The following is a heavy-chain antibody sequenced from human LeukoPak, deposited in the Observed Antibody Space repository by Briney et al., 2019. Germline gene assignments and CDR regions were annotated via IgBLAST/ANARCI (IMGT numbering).Heavy chain of an antibody. Sequence: SETLSLTCAVYGGSFSGYYWSWIRQPPGKGLKWIGEINHSGSTNYNPSLKSRVTISADTSKSQFSLKLSSVTAADTAVYYCARGKARYYYYYMDVWGKGTTVTVSS. CDR1: GGSFSGYY. V-gene: IGHV4-34*01. CDR3: ARGKARYYYYYMDV. J-gene: IGHJ6*03. CDR2: INHSGST.